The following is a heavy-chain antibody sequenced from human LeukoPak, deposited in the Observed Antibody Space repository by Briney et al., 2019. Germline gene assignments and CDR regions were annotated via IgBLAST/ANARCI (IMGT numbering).Heavy chain of an antibody. CDR3: ARSEILDYYYGSGRYFDY. J-gene: IGHJ4*02. CDR1: GYTFTSYG. Sequence: ASVKVSCKASGYTFTSYGISWVRQAPGQGLEWMGWMNIGNGNTKYSQKFHDRVTIIRDTSANTVYMELSSLTSEDTAVYYCARSEILDYYYGSGRYFDYWGQGSLVTVSS. D-gene: IGHD3-10*01. V-gene: IGHV1-3*04. CDR2: MNIGNGNT.